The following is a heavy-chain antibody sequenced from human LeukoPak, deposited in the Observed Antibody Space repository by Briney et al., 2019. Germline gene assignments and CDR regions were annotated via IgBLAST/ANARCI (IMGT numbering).Heavy chain of an antibody. CDR1: GFTFSSYS. V-gene: IGHV3-21*01. Sequence: GGSLRLSCAASGFTFSSYSMNWVRQAPGKGLEWVSSISSSSSYIYYADSVKGRFTISRDNAKNSLYLQMNSLRAEDTAVYYCARADDIWAPSHWGQGTLVTVSS. CDR3: ARADDIWAPSH. CDR2: ISSSSSYI. J-gene: IGHJ1*01. D-gene: IGHD3-9*01.